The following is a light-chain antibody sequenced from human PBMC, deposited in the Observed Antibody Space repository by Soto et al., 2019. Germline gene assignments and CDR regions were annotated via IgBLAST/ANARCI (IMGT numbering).Light chain of an antibody. J-gene: IGKJ1*01. CDR3: QQYGISPWT. Sequence: EIVLTQSPGTLSLSPGERATLSCRASQSVSSSYLAWYQQKPGQAPRLLSYGASSRATGIPDRFSGSGSGTDFALTLSRLEPEDFAVYYCQQYGISPWTFGQGTKVEIK. V-gene: IGKV3-20*01. CDR2: GAS. CDR1: QSVSSSY.